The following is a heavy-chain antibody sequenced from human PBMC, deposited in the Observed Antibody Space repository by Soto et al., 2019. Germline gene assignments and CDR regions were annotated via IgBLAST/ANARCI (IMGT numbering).Heavy chain of an antibody. D-gene: IGHD3-22*01. CDR2: ISASGDKT. CDR1: GFTFSSYA. CDR3: APDSICYYRVYHYVLDF. Sequence: GGSLRLSCAASGFTFSSYAMSWVRQAPGKGLEWVSAISASGDKTYYADSMKGRFTLSRDNSKNTPYLQMNSLRAEDTAVYYCAPDSICYYRVYHYVLDFWGQGTTVPVSS. J-gene: IGHJ6*02. V-gene: IGHV3-23*01.